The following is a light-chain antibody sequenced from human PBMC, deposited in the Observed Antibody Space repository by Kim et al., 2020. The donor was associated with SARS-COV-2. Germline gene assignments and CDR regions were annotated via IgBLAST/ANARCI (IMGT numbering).Light chain of an antibody. V-gene: IGKV1-39*01. Sequence: DVQMTRSPSSLSASVGDTVSITCRASQSIRTFLNWYQHKLGSAPRLLIFSASTLQSGVPSRFRGSGSGTEFTLTISGLQREDFATYYCQQTYNSRTFGQGTKVDIK. CDR2: SAS. CDR1: QSIRTF. CDR3: QQTYNSRT. J-gene: IGKJ1*01.